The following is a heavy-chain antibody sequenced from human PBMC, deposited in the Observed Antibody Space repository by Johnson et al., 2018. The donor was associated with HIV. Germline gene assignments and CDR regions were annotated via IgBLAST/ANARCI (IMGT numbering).Heavy chain of an antibody. CDR2: ISYHGTNK. CDR3: AIDTDDFWSGAGAFDI. J-gene: IGHJ3*02. V-gene: IGHV3-30-3*01. CDR1: GFTFSRYA. D-gene: IGHD3-3*01. Sequence: QVQLVESRGGVVQPGRSLRLSCAASGFTFSRYAMHWVRQAPGKGLEWVAVISYHGTNKYYADSVKGRFTISREHSKSTLNLQMNNLRAEDTAVYYCAIDTDDFWSGAGAFDIWGQGTMVTVSS.